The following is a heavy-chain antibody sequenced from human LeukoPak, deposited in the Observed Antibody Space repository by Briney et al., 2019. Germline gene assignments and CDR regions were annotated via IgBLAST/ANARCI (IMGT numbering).Heavy chain of an antibody. CDR2: IWYDGSYT. Sequence: GGSLRLSCAASGFTFSSYAMSWVRQAPRKGLEWVAVIWYDGSYTYYAESVKGRFTISRDNAKSSLYLQMNSLRAEDMALYYCAKADTAMATSAFDIWGQGTMVTVSS. V-gene: IGHV3-33*03. D-gene: IGHD5-18*01. CDR3: AKADTAMATSAFDI. J-gene: IGHJ3*02. CDR1: GFTFSSYA.